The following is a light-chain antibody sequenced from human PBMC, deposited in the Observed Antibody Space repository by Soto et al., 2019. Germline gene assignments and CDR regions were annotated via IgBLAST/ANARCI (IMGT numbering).Light chain of an antibody. J-gene: IGKJ2*01. Sequence: DIVMTQSPDSLAVSLGERATINCKCSQTIFYNSRNKDFLAWYQQKPGHPPKLLIYWASTRESGVPDRFSGSGSGTDFTLTISSLQAEDVALYFCQQYLTTPHTFGQGTRLEIK. CDR1: QTIFYNSRNKDF. V-gene: IGKV4-1*01. CDR3: QQYLTTPHT. CDR2: WAS.